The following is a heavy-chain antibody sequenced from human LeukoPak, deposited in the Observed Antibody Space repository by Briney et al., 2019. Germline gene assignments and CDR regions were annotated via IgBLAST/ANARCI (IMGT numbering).Heavy chain of an antibody. CDR3: VKDDSYYYDSGIYPY. CDR2: ISNTGVST. J-gene: IGHJ4*02. D-gene: IGHD3-10*01. CDR1: GFTFSSFA. V-gene: IGHV3-64D*06. Sequence: GGSLRLSCSASGFTFSSFALHWVRQAPGKGLEHVSGISNTGVSTYYADSVTGRFTISRDNSKNTPYLQMGSLRAEDTAIYYCVKDDSYYYDSGIYPYWGQGTLVTVSS.